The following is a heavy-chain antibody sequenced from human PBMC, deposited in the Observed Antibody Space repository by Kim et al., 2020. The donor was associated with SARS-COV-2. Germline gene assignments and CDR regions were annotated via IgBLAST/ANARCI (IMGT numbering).Heavy chain of an antibody. CDR1: GYTFTSYA. Sequence: ASVKVSCKASGYTFTSYAMNWVRQAPGQGLEWMGWINTNTGNPTYAQGFTGRFVFSLDTSVSTAYLQISSLKAEDTAVYYCASTFTPYDSSGYRGWFDPWGQGTLVTVSS. CDR2: INTNTGNP. CDR3: ASTFTPYDSSGYRGWFDP. V-gene: IGHV7-4-1*02. J-gene: IGHJ5*02. D-gene: IGHD3-22*01.